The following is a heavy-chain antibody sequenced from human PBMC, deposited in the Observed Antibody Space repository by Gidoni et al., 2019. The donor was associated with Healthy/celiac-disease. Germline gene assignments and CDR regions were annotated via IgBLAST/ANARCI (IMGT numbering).Heavy chain of an antibody. J-gene: IGHJ4*02. Sequence: QVQLVQSGAEVKKPGSSVKVSCKASGGTFSSYAISWVRQAPGQGLEWMGRIIPILGIANYAQKFQGRVTITADKSTSTAYMELSSLRSEDTAVYYCAREHGWGPIPGSGYNLGLDYWGQGTLVTVSS. CDR1: GGTFSSYA. CDR2: IIPILGIA. V-gene: IGHV1-69*04. D-gene: IGHD5-12*01. CDR3: AREHGWGPIPGSGYNLGLDY.